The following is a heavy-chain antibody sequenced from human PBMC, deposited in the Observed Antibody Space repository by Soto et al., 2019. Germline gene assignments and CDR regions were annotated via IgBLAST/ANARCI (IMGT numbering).Heavy chain of an antibody. V-gene: IGHV3-33*01. D-gene: IGHD4-17*01. CDR1: GFTFSNYG. J-gene: IGHJ4*02. CDR3: AREISDYRYFDS. CDR2: IWYDGSNK. Sequence: GGSLRLSCAASGFTFSNYGMDWVRQAPGKGLEWVAVIWYDGSNKYYGDSVKGRFTISRDNSKNTLYLQMNSLRVEDTAVYYCAREISDYRYFDSWGQGTLVTVSS.